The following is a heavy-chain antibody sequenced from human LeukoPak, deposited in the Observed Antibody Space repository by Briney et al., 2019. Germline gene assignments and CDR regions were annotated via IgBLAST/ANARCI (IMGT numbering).Heavy chain of an antibody. V-gene: IGHV4-39*07. CDR1: GGSISSSSYY. J-gene: IGHJ4*02. CDR2: IYYSGST. CDR3: ARLLRNYFDY. D-gene: IGHD2-21*01. Sequence: SETLSLTCTVSGGSISSSSYYWGWIRQPPGKGLEWIGGIYYSGSTYYNPSLKSRVTISVDTSKNQFSLKLSSVTAADTAVYYCARLLRNYFDYWGQGTLVTVSS.